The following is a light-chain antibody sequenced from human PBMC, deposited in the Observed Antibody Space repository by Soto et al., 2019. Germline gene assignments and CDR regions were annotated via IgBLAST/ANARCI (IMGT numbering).Light chain of an antibody. CDR3: QQYGDLLWT. CDR1: QDISSS. V-gene: IGKV1-33*01. Sequence: DIQMTQSPSSLSASVGDRVTITCQASQDISSSLNWFQQKPGKAPKLLIYDASNLQIGVPSRFSGSGSGTDFTFTISSLQPEDIATYYCQQYGDLLWTFGQGTKVEIK. CDR2: DAS. J-gene: IGKJ1*01.